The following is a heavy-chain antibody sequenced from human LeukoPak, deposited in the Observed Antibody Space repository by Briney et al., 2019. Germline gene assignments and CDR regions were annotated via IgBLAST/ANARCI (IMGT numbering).Heavy chain of an antibody. CDR2: INPNSGGT. J-gene: IGHJ4*02. D-gene: IGHD3-9*01. Sequence: ASVKVSCKASGYTFTGYYMHWVRQAPGQGLEWMGWINPNSGGTNYAQKFQGWVTMTRDTSISTAYVELSRLRSDDTAVYYCARSPYDILTGYYNAFDYWGQGTLVTVSS. V-gene: IGHV1-2*04. CDR3: ARSPYDILTGYYNAFDY. CDR1: GYTFTGYY.